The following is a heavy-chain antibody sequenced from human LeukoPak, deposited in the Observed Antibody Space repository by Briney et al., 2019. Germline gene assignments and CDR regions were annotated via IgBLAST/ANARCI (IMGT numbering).Heavy chain of an antibody. Sequence: PGGSLRLSCAASGFTFGNYWMSWVRQAPGKGLEWVANIKQDGSDKYYVDSVTGRFTISRDNAKNSLYLQMNSLRAEDTAVYYCARWATSFDLWGQETLVTVSS. CDR3: ARWATSFDL. D-gene: IGHD6-6*01. CDR1: GFTFGNYW. J-gene: IGHJ4*02. CDR2: IKQDGSDK. V-gene: IGHV3-7*01.